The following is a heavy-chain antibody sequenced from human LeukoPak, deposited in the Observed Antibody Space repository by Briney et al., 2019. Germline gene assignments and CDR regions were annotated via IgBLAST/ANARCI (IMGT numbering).Heavy chain of an antibody. Sequence: GGSLRLSCAAYDFTVASTYMSWLRQAPGKGLEWVSTIYRSGNTYYTDSVKGRFTISRDTSMNTLNLEMSSLGVEDTAVYYCARAVTDGYSLAFYFDFWGQGTLVTVSS. CDR2: IYRSGNT. D-gene: IGHD5-24*01. CDR1: DFTVASTY. V-gene: IGHV3-53*01. CDR3: ARAVTDGYSLAFYFDF. J-gene: IGHJ4*02.